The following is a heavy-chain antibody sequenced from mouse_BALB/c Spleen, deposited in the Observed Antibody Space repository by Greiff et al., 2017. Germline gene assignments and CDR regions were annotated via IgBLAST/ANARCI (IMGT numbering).Heavy chain of an antibody. CDR2: IDPSDSET. CDR1: GYSFTSYW. D-gene: IGHD2-14*01. J-gene: IGHJ4*01. CDR3: ARDYRYDGTGYAMDY. Sequence: QVQLQQSGPQLVRPGASVKISCKASGYSFTSYWMHWVKQRPGQGLEWIGMIDPSDSETRLNQKFKDKATLTVDKSSSTAYMQLSSPTSEDSAVYYCARDYRYDGTGYAMDYWGQGTSVTVSS. V-gene: IGHV1S126*01.